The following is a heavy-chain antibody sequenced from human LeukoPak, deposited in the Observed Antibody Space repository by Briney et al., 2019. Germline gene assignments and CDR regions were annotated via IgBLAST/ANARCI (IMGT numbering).Heavy chain of an antibody. V-gene: IGHV1-69*05. CDR3: AREYDYGVEVLYFDY. Sequence: GASVKVSCKASGGTFSSYAISWVRQAPGQGLEWMGRIIPIFGTANYAQKFQGRVTITTDESTSTAYMELSSLRSEDTAVYYRAREYDYGVEVLYFDYWGQGTLVTVSS. J-gene: IGHJ4*02. D-gene: IGHD4-17*01. CDR2: IIPIFGTA. CDR1: GGTFSSYA.